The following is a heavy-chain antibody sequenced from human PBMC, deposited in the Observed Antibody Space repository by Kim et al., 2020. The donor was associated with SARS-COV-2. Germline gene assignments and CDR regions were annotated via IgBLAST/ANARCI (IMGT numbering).Heavy chain of an antibody. V-gene: IGHV3-7*03. CDR3: ASADY. J-gene: IGHJ4*02. Sequence: KQDSSDDNNVDSVKGRFTISRDNAKNSLFLQMNSLRAEDTAVYYCASADYWGQGTLVTVSS. CDR2: KQDSSDD.